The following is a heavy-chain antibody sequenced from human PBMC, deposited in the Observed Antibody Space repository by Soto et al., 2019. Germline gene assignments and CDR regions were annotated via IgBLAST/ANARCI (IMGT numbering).Heavy chain of an antibody. Sequence: SETLSLTCSASGGSITSSSHFWGWVRQPPGKGLEWIGTIYFTGNTYYTPSLKSRLTMSIDTSKNEFSLRLNSVTAADTAVNYCAGQTFTIAAASYGRSNWFDPWGPGTLVTVSS. D-gene: IGHD6-25*01. V-gene: IGHV4-39*01. CDR2: IYFTGNT. J-gene: IGHJ5*02. CDR1: GGSITSSSHF. CDR3: AGQTFTIAAASYGRSNWFDP.